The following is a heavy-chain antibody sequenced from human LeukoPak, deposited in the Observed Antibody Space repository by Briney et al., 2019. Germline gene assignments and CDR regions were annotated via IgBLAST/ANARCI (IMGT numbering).Heavy chain of an antibody. CDR1: SYSLSSGYY. D-gene: IGHD5-12*01. CDR2: IFYSGRA. J-gene: IGHJ4*02. Sequence: SETLSLTCAVSSYSLSSGYYWDWIRQPPGKGLEWIGTIFYSGRAYYNPSLKSRVTMSVDTSKNHFSLNLTSVTAADTAVYFCARGGGGRTGYASGDFDFWGQGTLVTVSS. CDR3: ARGGGGRTGYASGDFDF. V-gene: IGHV4-38-2*01.